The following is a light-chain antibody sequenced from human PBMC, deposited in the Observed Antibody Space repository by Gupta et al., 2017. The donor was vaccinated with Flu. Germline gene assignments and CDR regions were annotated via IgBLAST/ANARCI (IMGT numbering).Light chain of an antibody. CDR1: SSNIGSNY. V-gene: IGLV1-47*01. Sequence: SVLTQPPSASGTPGQRVPISCSGSSSNIGSNYVYWYQQRPGTAPKLLIYRNNKRPSGVPARCSGSKSGTSAALAISGLRSEDEADDYCAAWDDSRSGRYVFGTGTKVTVL. J-gene: IGLJ1*01. CDR2: RNN. CDR3: AAWDDSRSGRYV.